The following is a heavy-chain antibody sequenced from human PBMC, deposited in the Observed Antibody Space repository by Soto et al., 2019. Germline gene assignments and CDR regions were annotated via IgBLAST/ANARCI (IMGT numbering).Heavy chain of an antibody. Sequence: GGSLRLSCAASGFTFSSYWMSWVRQAPGKGLEWVANIKQDGNEKYYVDSVKGRFTISRDNAKNSLYLQMNSLRADDTAVYYWASETSSGTSDFWGHGTLVTVSS. CDR1: GFTFSSYW. D-gene: IGHD2-21*01. V-gene: IGHV3-7*03. CDR3: ASETSSGTSDF. J-gene: IGHJ4*01. CDR2: IKQDGNEK.